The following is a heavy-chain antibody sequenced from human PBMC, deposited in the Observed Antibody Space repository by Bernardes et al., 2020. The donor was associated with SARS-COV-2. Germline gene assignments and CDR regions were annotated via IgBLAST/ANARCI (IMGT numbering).Heavy chain of an antibody. CDR2: ISYDGSNK. V-gene: IGHV3-30-3*01. Sequence: GGSLRLSCAASGFTFSDNALHWVRQAPGKGLEWVAGISYDGSNKYYADSVKGRFTISRDNSRNTLYLQMNGLRDEDTALYYCARGGIFGAVKGGMDVWGQGTTVTVS. J-gene: IGHJ6*02. CDR3: ARGGIFGAVKGGMDV. CDR1: GFTFSDNA. D-gene: IGHD3-3*01.